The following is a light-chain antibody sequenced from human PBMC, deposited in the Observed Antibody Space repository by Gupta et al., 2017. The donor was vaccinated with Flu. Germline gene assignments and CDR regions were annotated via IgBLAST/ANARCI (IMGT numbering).Light chain of an antibody. V-gene: IGLV1-51*01. J-gene: IGLJ2*01. CDR2: DNN. CDR3: GTWDTSLSLV. CDR1: SSNIGSDY. Sequence: QSVLTQPPSVSAAPGQTVTISCSGSSSNIGSDYVSWYQQLPGTAPKLLINDNNKRPSGIPDRFSGSKSGASATLDITGLQTADEADYYCGTWDTSLSLVFGGGTKVTVL.